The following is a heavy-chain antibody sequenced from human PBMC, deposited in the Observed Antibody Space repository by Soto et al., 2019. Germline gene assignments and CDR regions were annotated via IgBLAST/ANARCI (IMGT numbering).Heavy chain of an antibody. Sequence: ASVKVSCKASGGTFSSYAISWVRQAPGQGLEWMGGIIPIFGTANYAQKFQGRVTITADESTSTAYMELSSLRSEDTAVYYCARERDTAMVTNGYYYYYGMDVWGQGTTVTVSS. V-gene: IGHV1-69*13. CDR2: IIPIFGTA. J-gene: IGHJ6*02. CDR1: GGTFSSYA. D-gene: IGHD5-18*01. CDR3: ARERDTAMVTNGYYYYYGMDV.